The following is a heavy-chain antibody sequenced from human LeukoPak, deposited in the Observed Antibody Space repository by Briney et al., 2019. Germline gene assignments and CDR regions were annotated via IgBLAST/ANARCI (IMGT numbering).Heavy chain of an antibody. CDR1: GGSISSYY. D-gene: IGHD6-19*01. CDR2: IYYSGCT. V-gene: IGHV4-59*01. CDR3: ARGDSSGWWDY. J-gene: IGHJ4*02. Sequence: SETLSLTCTVSGGSISSYYWSWIRQPPGKGLEWIGYIYYSGCTNYNPSLKSRVTISVDPSKNQFTLKLSSVTAADTAVYYCARGDSSGWWDYWGQGTLVTVSS.